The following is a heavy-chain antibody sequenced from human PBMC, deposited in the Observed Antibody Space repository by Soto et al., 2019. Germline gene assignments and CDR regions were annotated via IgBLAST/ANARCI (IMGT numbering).Heavy chain of an antibody. V-gene: IGHV3-23*01. Sequence: GGSLRLSCAASGFTFSSYARSWFPRAPGKGLDWVSAIIGSGGSTYYADPGKGRFTISRDNSKNTLYLQMNSLRAEDTAVYYCAGRAPYYYDSSGYPWGQGTLVTVSS. CDR3: AGRAPYYYDSSGYP. J-gene: IGHJ4*02. D-gene: IGHD3-22*01. CDR1: GFTFSSYA. CDR2: IIGSGGST.